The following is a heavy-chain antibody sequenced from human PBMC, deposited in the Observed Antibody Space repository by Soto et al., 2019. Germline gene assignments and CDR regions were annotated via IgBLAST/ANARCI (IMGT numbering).Heavy chain of an antibody. Sequence: PGGSLRLSCAASGFTFSSYAMHWVRQAPGKGLEWVAVISYDGSNKYYADSVKGRFTISRDNSKNTLYLQMNSLRAEDTAVYYCASLDPVDYWGQGTLVTVS. CDR2: ISYDGSNK. CDR3: ASLDPVDY. V-gene: IGHV3-30-3*01. J-gene: IGHJ4*02. CDR1: GFTFSSYA. D-gene: IGHD1-1*01.